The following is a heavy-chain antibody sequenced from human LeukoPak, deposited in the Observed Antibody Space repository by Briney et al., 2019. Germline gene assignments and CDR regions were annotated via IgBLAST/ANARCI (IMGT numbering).Heavy chain of an antibody. CDR2: ISASGGST. V-gene: IGHV3-23*01. Sequence: GGSLRLSCAASEFTFNNYAMSWFRQAPGKGLEWVSVISASGGSTHYADSVKGRFTISRDNSKNTLYLQMNSLRHEDTAIYYCARSNDFWSGPLRNYYYYMDVWGKGTTVTVSS. J-gene: IGHJ6*03. CDR3: ARSNDFWSGPLRNYYYYMDV. D-gene: IGHD3-3*01. CDR1: EFTFNNYA.